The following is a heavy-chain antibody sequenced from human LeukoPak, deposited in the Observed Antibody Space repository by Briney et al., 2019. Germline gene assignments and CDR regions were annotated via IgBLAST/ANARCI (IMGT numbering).Heavy chain of an antibody. Sequence: SETLSLTCTVSGGSISSGSYYWGWIRQPPGEGLEWIGSIYYSGDTYYNPSLESRVTISVDTSKNQFSLKLSSVTAAATAVYYCARLLWFGESKKGYSYYMDVWGKGTTVTVSS. J-gene: IGHJ6*03. CDR3: ARLLWFGESKKGYSYYMDV. V-gene: IGHV4-39*01. CDR2: IYYSGDT. D-gene: IGHD3-10*01. CDR1: GGSISSGSYY.